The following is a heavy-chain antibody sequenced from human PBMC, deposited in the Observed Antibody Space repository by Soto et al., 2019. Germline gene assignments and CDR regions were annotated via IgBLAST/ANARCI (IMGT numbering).Heavy chain of an antibody. D-gene: IGHD6-13*01. CDR1: GYTFTSYG. J-gene: IGHJ5*02. Sequence: ASVKVSCKASGYTFTSYGTHWVRQAPGQRLEWMGWINAANGDTKYSPKSQGRVTITRDTSASTAYMELSSLRSEDTAVYYCVRRHVSATGIDWFDPWGQGTLVTVS. CDR3: VRRHVSATGIDWFDP. CDR2: INAANGDT. V-gene: IGHV1-3*01.